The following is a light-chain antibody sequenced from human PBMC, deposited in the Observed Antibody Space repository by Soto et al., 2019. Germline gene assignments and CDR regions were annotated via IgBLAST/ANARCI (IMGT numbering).Light chain of an antibody. J-gene: IGKJ2*01. V-gene: IGKV3-11*01. CDR3: QHRTNWPRT. Sequence: EVVLTQSPVTLSLSPGERATLSCRASQSVGTFLAWYQQKPGQAPRLIIYDTSNRATGIPARFSGNGSGTDFALTISSVEPEYFAVYFCQHRTNWPRTFGQGTKLDIK. CDR1: QSVGTF. CDR2: DTS.